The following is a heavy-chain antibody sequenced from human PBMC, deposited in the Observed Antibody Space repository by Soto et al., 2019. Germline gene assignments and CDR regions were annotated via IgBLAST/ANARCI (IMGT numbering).Heavy chain of an antibody. CDR1: GVTFSSYA. J-gene: IGHJ4*02. Sequence: PGGSLRLSCAASGVTFSSYAMSWVRQAPGKGLVWVSAISGSGGSTYYADSVKGRFTISRDNSKNTLYLQMNSLRAEDTAVYYCAKVFLGSLWYSSSGTPSPFDYWGQGTLVTVSS. V-gene: IGHV3-23*01. CDR2: ISGSGGST. CDR3: AKVFLGSLWYSSSGTPSPFDY. D-gene: IGHD6-13*01.